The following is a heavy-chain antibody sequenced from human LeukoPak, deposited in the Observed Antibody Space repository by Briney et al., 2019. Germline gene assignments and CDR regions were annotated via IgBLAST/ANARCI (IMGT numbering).Heavy chain of an antibody. Sequence: GGSLRLSCAASGFTFNTYNMNWVRQAPGKGLEWVSSISSSSSYIYYADSVKGRFTISRDNAKNSLYLQMNSLRAEDTAVYYCARDLLPDAFDIWGQGTMVTVSS. J-gene: IGHJ3*02. CDR2: ISSSSSYI. CDR1: GFTFNTYN. V-gene: IGHV3-21*01. CDR3: ARDLLPDAFDI.